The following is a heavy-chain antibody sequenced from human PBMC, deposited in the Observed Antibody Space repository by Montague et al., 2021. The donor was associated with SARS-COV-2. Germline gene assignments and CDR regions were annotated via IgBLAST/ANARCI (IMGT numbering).Heavy chain of an antibody. J-gene: IGHJ4*02. CDR3: ARGDPSSGSRTTFDF. Sequence: SLRLSCAASGFSFSNYYMNWIRQAPGKGLEWVSYITTTGSTIYYADSVKGRFTISRDNTKDSLSLQMNRLGVEDTAIYYCARGDPSSGSRTTFDFWGQGTLVTVSS. CDR1: GFSFSNYY. CDR2: ITTTGSTI. D-gene: IGHD3-22*01. V-gene: IGHV3-11*01.